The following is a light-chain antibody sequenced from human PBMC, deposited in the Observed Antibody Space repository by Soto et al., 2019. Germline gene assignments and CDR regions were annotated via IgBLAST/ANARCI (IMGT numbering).Light chain of an antibody. V-gene: IGKV1-8*01. CDR3: QQYYSYPPQWT. CDR1: QGISSY. Sequence: AIRMTQSPSSLSASTGDRVTITCRASQGISSYLAWYQQKPGKAPKLLIYAASTLQSGVPSRFSGSGSGTDFTLTISCLQSEDFATYYCQQYYSYPPQWTCGQGTKVEIK. CDR2: AAS. J-gene: IGKJ1*01.